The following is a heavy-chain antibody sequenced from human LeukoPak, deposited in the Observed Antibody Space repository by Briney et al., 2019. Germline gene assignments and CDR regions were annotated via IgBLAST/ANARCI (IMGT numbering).Heavy chain of an antibody. Sequence: SVKVSCKASGGTFSSYAISWVRQAPGQGLEWMGRIIPIFGTANYAQKFQGRVAITTDESTSTAYMELSSLRSEDTAVYYCARAESERGDGYNWEGFDYWGQGTLVTVSS. J-gene: IGHJ4*02. CDR3: ARAESERGDGYNWEGFDY. V-gene: IGHV1-69*05. CDR1: GGTFSSYA. CDR2: IIPIFGTA. D-gene: IGHD5-24*01.